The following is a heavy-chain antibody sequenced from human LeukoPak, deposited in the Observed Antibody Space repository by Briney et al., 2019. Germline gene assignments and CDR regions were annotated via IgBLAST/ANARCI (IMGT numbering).Heavy chain of an antibody. Sequence: RSGGSLRLSCAASGFSFDDFAMHWVRQAPGKGLEWVSFITWDSGSTYYADSVKGRFTISRDNSKDSLYLQMNSLRAEDTALYYCVKDRPFPYGMDVWGQGTTVTVSS. CDR2: ITWDSGST. V-gene: IGHV3-43D*03. J-gene: IGHJ6*02. D-gene: IGHD2-21*01. CDR3: VKDRPFPYGMDV. CDR1: GFSFDDFA.